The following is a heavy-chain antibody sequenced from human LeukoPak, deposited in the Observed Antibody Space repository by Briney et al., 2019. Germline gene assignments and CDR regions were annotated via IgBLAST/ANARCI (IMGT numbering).Heavy chain of an antibody. CDR3: ASLMKSGAFDY. V-gene: IGHV5-51*01. Sequence: GKSLKISCKGSGYNFANYWVGWVRQMPGKGLEWMGIIYPGGADTKYSPSFQGQVTISADTSITTAYLQWSSLKASDSAMYYCASLMKSGAFDYWGQGTLVTVSS. CDR1: GYNFANYW. CDR2: IYPGGADT. D-gene: IGHD3-10*01. J-gene: IGHJ4*02.